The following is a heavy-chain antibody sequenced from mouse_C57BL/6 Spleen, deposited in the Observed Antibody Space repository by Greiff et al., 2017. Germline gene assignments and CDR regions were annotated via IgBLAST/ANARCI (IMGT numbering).Heavy chain of an antibody. CDR3: ARDDSSGYVGFDY. V-gene: IGHV5-4*01. CDR1: GFTFSSYA. CDR2: ISDGGSYT. J-gene: IGHJ2*01. Sequence: DVHLVESGGGLVKPGGSLKLSCAASGFTFSSYAMSWVRQTPEKRLEWVATISDGGSYTYYPDNVKGRFTISRDNAKNNLYLQMSHLKSEDTAMYYCARDDSSGYVGFDYWGQGTTLTVSS. D-gene: IGHD3-2*02.